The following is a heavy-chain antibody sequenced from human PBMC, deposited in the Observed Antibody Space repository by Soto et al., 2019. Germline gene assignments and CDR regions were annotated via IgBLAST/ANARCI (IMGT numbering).Heavy chain of an antibody. V-gene: IGHV4-34*01. CDR3: ASNYGGNLSYRFDD. D-gene: IGHD3-16*02. J-gene: IGHJ4*02. CDR2: INHSGST. CDR1: GGSFSGYY. Sequence: PSETLSLTCAVYGGSFSGYYWSWIRQPPGKGLEWIGEINHSGSTNYNPSLKSRVTISVDTSKNQFSLKLSSVTAADTAVYYCASNYGGNLSYRFDDRGQRTPVTVSS.